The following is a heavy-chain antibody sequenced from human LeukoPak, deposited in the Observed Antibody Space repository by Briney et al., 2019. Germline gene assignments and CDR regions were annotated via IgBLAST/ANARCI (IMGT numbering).Heavy chain of an antibody. CDR3: ARARKQQLVVDAFDI. CDR2: IYYSGST. D-gene: IGHD6-13*01. CDR1: GGSISSSSYY. J-gene: IGHJ3*02. Sequence: SETLSLTCTVSGGSISSSSYYWGWIRQPPGKGLEWIGSIYYSGSTYYNPSLKSRVTISVDTSKNQFSLKLSSVTAADTAVYYCARARKQQLVVDAFDIWGQGTMVTVSS. V-gene: IGHV4-39*07.